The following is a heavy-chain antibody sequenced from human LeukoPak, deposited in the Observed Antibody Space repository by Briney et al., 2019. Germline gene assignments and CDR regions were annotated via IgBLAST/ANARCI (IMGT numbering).Heavy chain of an antibody. CDR3: ARVRDTTWFGYFDY. CDR1: GFTFSSYS. Sequence: GGSLRLSCAASGFTFSSYSMNWVRQAPGKGLEWVSSISSSSSYIYYADSVKGRFTISRDNSKNTLYLQMNSLRAEDTAVYYCARVRDTTWFGYFDYWSQGTLVTVSS. CDR2: ISSSSSYI. J-gene: IGHJ4*02. V-gene: IGHV3-21*01. D-gene: IGHD3-10*01.